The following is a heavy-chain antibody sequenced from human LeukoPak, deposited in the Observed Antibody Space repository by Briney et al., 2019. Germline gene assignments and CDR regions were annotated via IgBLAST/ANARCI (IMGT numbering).Heavy chain of an antibody. D-gene: IGHD3/OR15-3a*01. Sequence: GGSLRLAWAASGFTFSSYAMSWVRQAEGEGREWVSAISGSGGSPSSPASVNPRFTISTDNSKTSLYLQMTTLRAEDTAVYYCAKGPTIFGLVIIPALGIYYFDFWGQGTLVSVSS. CDR3: AKGPTIFGLVIIPALGIYYFDF. J-gene: IGHJ4*02. CDR1: GFTFSSYA. V-gene: IGHV3-23*01. CDR2: ISGSGGSP.